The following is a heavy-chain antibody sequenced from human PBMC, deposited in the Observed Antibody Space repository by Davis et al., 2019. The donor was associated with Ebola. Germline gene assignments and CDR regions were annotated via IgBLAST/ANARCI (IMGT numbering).Heavy chain of an antibody. J-gene: IGHJ4*02. D-gene: IGHD4-17*01. CDR1: GFTFSGSA. CDR3: TSTTVTGDY. CDR2: IRSKANSYAT. Sequence: GESLKISCAAPGFTFSGSAMHWVRQAPGKGLEWVGRIRSKANSYATAYAASVKGRFTISRDDSKNTAYLQMNSLKTEDTAVYYCTSTTVTGDYWGQGTLVTVSS. V-gene: IGHV3-73*01.